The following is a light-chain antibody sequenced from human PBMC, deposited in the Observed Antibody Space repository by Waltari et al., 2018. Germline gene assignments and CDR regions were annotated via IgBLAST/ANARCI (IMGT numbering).Light chain of an antibody. CDR3: HQHYTTPWT. J-gene: IGKJ1*01. Sequence: DIAMTQPPDSLAVSLGERATIHCKPRRRVFYTDNNKNYLTLYQQKPGQPPQLLISWAPTRESGVPDRFIGSGSGTDFTLTISSLQAEDVAVYYCHQHYTTPWTFGQGTLVEL. V-gene: IGKV4-1*01. CDR2: WAP. CDR1: RRVFYTDNNKNY.